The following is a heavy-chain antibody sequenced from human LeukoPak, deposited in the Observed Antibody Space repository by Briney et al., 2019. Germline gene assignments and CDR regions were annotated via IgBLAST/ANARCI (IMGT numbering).Heavy chain of an antibody. CDR3: ARGPMVRGVSGMDV. CDR1: GFTFSSYE. J-gene: IGHJ6*02. CDR2: ISSSGTTM. D-gene: IGHD3-10*01. Sequence: GGSLRLSCAASGFTFSSYEMNWVRQAPGKGLEWVSYISSSGTTMYYADSVKGRFTISRDNAKNSLYLQMNSLRAEDTAVYYCARGPMVRGVSGMDVWGQGTTVTVSS. V-gene: IGHV3-48*03.